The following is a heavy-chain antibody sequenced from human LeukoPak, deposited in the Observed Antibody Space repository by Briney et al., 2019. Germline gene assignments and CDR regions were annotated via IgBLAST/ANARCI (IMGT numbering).Heavy chain of an antibody. J-gene: IGHJ5*02. CDR3: ATDQGGIYDSSGYLS. D-gene: IGHD3-22*01. V-gene: IGHV1-46*01. CDR1: GYTFTSYY. CDR2: INPSGGST. Sequence: GASVKVSCKASGYTFTSYYMHWVRQPPGPGLESMGIINPSGGSTSYAQKFQGKVTMTRDTSTSTVYMELSSLRSEDTAVYYCATDQGGIYDSSGYLSWGQGTLVTVSS.